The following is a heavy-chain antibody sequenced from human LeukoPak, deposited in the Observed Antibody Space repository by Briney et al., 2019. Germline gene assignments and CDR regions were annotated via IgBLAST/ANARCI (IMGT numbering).Heavy chain of an antibody. CDR1: GFNFSSYS. CDR2: ISSSSSYI. CDR3: ARHQHYDFWSGYSYY. J-gene: IGHJ4*02. Sequence: NPGGSLRLSCAASGFNFSSYSMNWVRQAPGKGLEWVSSISSSSSYIYYADSVKGRFTISRDNAKNSLYLQMNSLRAEDTAVYYCARHQHYDFWSGYSYYWGQGTLVTVSS. V-gene: IGHV3-21*01. D-gene: IGHD3-3*01.